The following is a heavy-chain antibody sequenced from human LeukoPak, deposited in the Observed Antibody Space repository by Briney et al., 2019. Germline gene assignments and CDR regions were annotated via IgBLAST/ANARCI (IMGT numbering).Heavy chain of an antibody. CDR1: GDSISGDY. CDR3: ARLLDYDSSGDPDTFDI. Sequence: SETLSLTCTVSGDSISGDYWSWIRQSPGKGLEWIGYFHHTAGTRYNPSLQSRVTISIDTSGNHFSLKLNSLSAADTAVYFCARLLDYDSSGDPDTFDIWGQGTMVTVSS. J-gene: IGHJ3*02. D-gene: IGHD3-22*01. V-gene: IGHV4-59*08. CDR2: FHHTAGT.